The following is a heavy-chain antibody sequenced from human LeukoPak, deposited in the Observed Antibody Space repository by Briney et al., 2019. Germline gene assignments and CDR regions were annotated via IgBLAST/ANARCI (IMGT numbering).Heavy chain of an antibody. D-gene: IGHD6-19*01. Sequence: GGSLRLSCAASGFTFSSYSMNWVRQAPGKGLEWVSSISSSSSYIYYADSVKGRFTISRDNAKNSLYLQMNSLRAEDTAVYYCARIAVAGTPLTEYFQHWGQGTLVTVSS. V-gene: IGHV3-21*01. J-gene: IGHJ1*01. CDR1: GFTFSSYS. CDR3: ARIAVAGTPLTEYFQH. CDR2: ISSSSSYI.